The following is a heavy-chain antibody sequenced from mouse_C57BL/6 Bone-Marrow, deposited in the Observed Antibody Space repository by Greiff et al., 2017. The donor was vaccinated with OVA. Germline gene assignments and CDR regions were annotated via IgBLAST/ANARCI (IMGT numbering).Heavy chain of an antibody. CDR1: GYTFTSYW. D-gene: IGHD1-1*01. CDR3: TRGPYYYGSSYGYFDV. Sequence: EVQLQQSGTVLARPGASVKMSCKTSGYTFTSYWMHWVKQRPGQGLEWIGAIYPGNSDTSYNQKFKGKAKLTAVTSASTAYMELSSRTNEDSAVYYCTRGPYYYGSSYGYFDVWGTGTTVTVSS. V-gene: IGHV1-5*01. CDR2: IYPGNSDT. J-gene: IGHJ1*03.